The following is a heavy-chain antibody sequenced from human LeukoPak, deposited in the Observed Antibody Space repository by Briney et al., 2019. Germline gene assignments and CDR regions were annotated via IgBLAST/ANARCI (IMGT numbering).Heavy chain of an antibody. J-gene: IGHJ4*02. Sequence: PSETLSLTCTVSGGSISSGGYYWSWIRQHPGKGLEWIGYIYYSGSTYYNPSLKSRVTISVDTSKNQFSLKLSSVTAADTAVYYCARRGEGYGSGSRWGSYYFDYWGQGTLVTVSS. CDR1: GGSISSGGYY. D-gene: IGHD3-10*01. CDR2: IYYSGST. V-gene: IGHV4-31*03. CDR3: ARRGEGYGSGSRWGSYYFDY.